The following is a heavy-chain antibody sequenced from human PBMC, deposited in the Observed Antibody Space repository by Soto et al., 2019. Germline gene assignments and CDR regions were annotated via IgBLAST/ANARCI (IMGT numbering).Heavy chain of an antibody. CDR1: GFTFSSYA. V-gene: IGHV3-23*01. CDR3: AKDRRGYSYGLSPFDY. D-gene: IGHD5-18*01. Sequence: EVQLLESGGGLVQPGGSLRLSCAASGFTFSSYAMSWVRQAPGKGLEWVSAISGSGGSTYYADSVKGRFTISRDNSKNTLYLQMNSLRAEDTAVYYCAKDRRGYSYGLSPFDYWGQGTLVTVSS. CDR2: ISGSGGST. J-gene: IGHJ4*02.